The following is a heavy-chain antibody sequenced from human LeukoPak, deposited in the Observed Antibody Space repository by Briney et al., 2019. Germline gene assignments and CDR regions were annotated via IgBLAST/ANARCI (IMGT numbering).Heavy chain of an antibody. V-gene: IGHV3-74*01. D-gene: IGHD3-10*01. Sequence: PGGSLRLSCAASGFTFRTYWMHWVRHTRGQGLVWVSRINSDGSTTNYADSVKGRFTVSRDNAQNTLYLQMSSLRAEDTAVYYCARAGNYYFEYWGQGALVTVSS. CDR1: GFTFRTYW. CDR3: ARAGNYYFEY. CDR2: INSDGSTT. J-gene: IGHJ4*02.